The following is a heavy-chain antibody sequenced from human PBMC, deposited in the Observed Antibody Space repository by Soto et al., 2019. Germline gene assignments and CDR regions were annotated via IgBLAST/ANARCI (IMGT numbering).Heavy chain of an antibody. D-gene: IGHD2-2*01. CDR3: AARQSGYQLPPVRKIYNWFDP. CDR2: INHSGST. J-gene: IGHJ5*02. V-gene: IGHV4-34*01. Sequence: PSETLSLTCAVYGGSFSGYYWSWIRQPPGKGLEWIGEINHSGSTNYNPSLKSRVTISVDTSKNQFSLKLSSVTAADTAVYYCAARQSGYQLPPVRKIYNWFDPWGQGTLVTVSS. CDR1: GGSFSGYY.